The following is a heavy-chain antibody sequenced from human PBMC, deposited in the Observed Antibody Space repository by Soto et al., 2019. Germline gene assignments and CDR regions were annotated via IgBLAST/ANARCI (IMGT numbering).Heavy chain of an antibody. CDR1: GGSISSGGYY. D-gene: IGHD6-19*01. CDR2: IYYSGST. CDR3: ARGGWSENYFDY. Sequence: QVQLQGSGPGLVKPSRTLSLPCTVSGGSISSGGYYGSWIRQNPGKGLEWIGYIYYSGSTYYNPSLKSRVTISVDTSKNQFSLKLSSVTAADTAVYYCARGGWSENYFDYWGQGTLVTVSS. V-gene: IGHV4-31*03. J-gene: IGHJ4*02.